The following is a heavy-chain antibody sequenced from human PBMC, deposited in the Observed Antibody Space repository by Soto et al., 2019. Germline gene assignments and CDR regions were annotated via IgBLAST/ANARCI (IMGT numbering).Heavy chain of an antibody. V-gene: IGHV3-30*18. CDR2: ISYDGSNK. CDR1: GFTFSSYG. J-gene: IGHJ6*02. D-gene: IGHD6-6*01. Sequence: QVQLVESGGGVVQPGRSLRLSCAASGFTFSSYGMHWVRQAPGKGLEWVAVISYDGSNKYYADSVKGRFTISRDNSKNTLYLQMNSLRAEDTAVYYCAKVPWYSSSVPLYGMDVWGQGTTVTVSS. CDR3: AKVPWYSSSVPLYGMDV.